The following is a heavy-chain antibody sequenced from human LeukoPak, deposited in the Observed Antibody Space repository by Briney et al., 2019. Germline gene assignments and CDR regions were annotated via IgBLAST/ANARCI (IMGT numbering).Heavy chain of an antibody. CDR3: AKDNSGSSTGGYYFDS. D-gene: IGHD1-26*01. J-gene: IGHJ4*02. CDR1: GFTFSTYT. V-gene: IGHV3-21*01. CDR2: ISTSGTYV. Sequence: GGSLRLSCAASGFTFSTYTMNWVRQAPGRGLEWVSSISTSGTYVWYAGSVKGRFTISRDNSKNTLYLQMNSLRAEDTAVYYCAKDNSGSSTGGYYFDSWGQGTLVTVSS.